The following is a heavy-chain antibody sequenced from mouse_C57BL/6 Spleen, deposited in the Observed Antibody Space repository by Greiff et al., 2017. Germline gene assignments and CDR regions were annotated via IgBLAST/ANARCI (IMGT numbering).Heavy chain of an antibody. V-gene: IGHV1-55*01. J-gene: IGHJ2*01. Sequence: QVQLKQPGAELVKPGASVKMSCKASGYTFTSYWITWVKQRPGQGLEWIGDINPGSGSTNYNEKFKSKATLTVDTSYSTAYMQISRLTSEDSAVYYCARLSMSAQATDYWGQGTTLTVSS. CDR3: ARLSMSAQATDY. CDR1: GYTFTSYW. CDR2: INPGSGST. D-gene: IGHD3-2*02.